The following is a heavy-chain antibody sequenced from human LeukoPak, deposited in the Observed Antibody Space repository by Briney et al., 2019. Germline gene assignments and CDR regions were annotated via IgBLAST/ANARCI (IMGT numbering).Heavy chain of an antibody. J-gene: IGHJ2*01. Sequence: GTSLKVSCKASGFTFTSSAMQWVRQARGQRLEWIGWMVVRSGNTNNAQKFQERGTMTRDMSTSTAYMELSSRRSEDTAVYYCAAVKAYCSGGSCYIKGFDLWGRGTLVTVSS. CDR3: AAVKAYCSGGSCYIKGFDL. D-gene: IGHD2-15*01. CDR1: GFTFTSSA. V-gene: IGHV1-58*02. CDR2: MVVRSGNT.